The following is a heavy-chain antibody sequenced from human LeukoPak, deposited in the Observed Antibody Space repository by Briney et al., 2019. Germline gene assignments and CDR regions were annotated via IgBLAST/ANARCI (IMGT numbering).Heavy chain of an antibody. Sequence: PGGSLRLSCAASGFTFSSYAMHWVRQAPGKGLEYVSAISSNGGSTYYANSVKGRFTISRDNSKNTLYLQMGSLRAEDMAVYYCATPPRSEAYKTWGQGTLVTVSS. D-gene: IGHD5-24*01. V-gene: IGHV3-64*01. CDR1: GFTFSSYA. CDR2: ISSNGGST. CDR3: ATPPRSEAYKT. J-gene: IGHJ5*02.